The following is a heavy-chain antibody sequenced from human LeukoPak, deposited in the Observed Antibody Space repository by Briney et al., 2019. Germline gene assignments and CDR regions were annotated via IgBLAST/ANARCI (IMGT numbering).Heavy chain of an antibody. Sequence: GGSLRLSCAASGFTFSSYEMNWVRQAPGKGLEWVSYISSSGSTIYYADSVKGRFTISGDNAKNSLYLQMNSLRAEDTAVYYCAKGVGYCSGGSCQQFDYWGQGTLVTVSS. CDR1: GFTFSSYE. D-gene: IGHD2-15*01. CDR2: ISSSGSTI. V-gene: IGHV3-48*03. CDR3: AKGVGYCSGGSCQQFDY. J-gene: IGHJ4*02.